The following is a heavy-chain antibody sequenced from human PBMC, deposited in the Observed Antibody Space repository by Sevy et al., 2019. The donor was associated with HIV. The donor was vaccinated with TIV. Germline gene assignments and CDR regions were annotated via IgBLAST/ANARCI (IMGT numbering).Heavy chain of an antibody. D-gene: IGHD3-22*01. J-gene: IGHJ3*02. Sequence: GGSLRLSCVASGFTFTNYNMNWVRQAPGKGLEWVSSISSSSGYIYYADSVKGRFTISRENAKNSLYLQMNSLRAGDTAVYYCARGPYYYDSSGPINDAFDIWGQGTMVTVSS. CDR3: ARGPYYYDSSGPINDAFDI. CDR1: GFTFTNYN. CDR2: ISSSSGYI. V-gene: IGHV3-21*01.